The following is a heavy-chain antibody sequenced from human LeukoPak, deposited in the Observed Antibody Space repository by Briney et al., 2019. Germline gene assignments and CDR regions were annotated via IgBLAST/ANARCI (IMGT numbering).Heavy chain of an antibody. J-gene: IGHJ4*02. CDR1: GGSFSGYY. Sequence: SETLSLTCAVYGGSFSGYYWSWIRQPPGKGLEWIGEINHSGSTNYNPSLKSRVTISVDTSKNQFSLKLSSVTAADTAVYYCARQRGYSYGPAFDYWGQGTLVTVSS. CDR2: INHSGST. CDR3: ARQRGYSYGPAFDY. V-gene: IGHV4-34*01. D-gene: IGHD5-18*01.